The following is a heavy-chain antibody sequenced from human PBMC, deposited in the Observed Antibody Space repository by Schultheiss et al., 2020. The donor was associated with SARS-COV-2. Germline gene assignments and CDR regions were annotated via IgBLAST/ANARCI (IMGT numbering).Heavy chain of an antibody. V-gene: IGHV4-30-2*05. Sequence: SETLSLTCAVSGGSISSGGYSWSWIRQPPGKGLEWIGYIYHSGSTYYNPSLKSRVTISVDTSKNQFSLNLNSVTAADTAVYYCARDGDYYHGLDVWGQGTTVTVSS. CDR3: ARDGDYYHGLDV. CDR1: GGSISSGGYS. CDR2: IYHSGST. D-gene: IGHD4-17*01. J-gene: IGHJ6*02.